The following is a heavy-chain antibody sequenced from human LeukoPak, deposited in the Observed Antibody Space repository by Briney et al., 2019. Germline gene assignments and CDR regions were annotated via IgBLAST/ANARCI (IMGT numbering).Heavy chain of an antibody. CDR2: INPNSGGT. CDR3: ARVYYGSGSYPVGY. J-gene: IGHJ4*02. V-gene: IGHV1-2*02. Sequence: ASVKVSCKASGYTFTGYYMHWVRQAPGQGLEWMGWINPNSGGTNYAQKFQGRVTMTRDTFISTAYMELSRLRSDDTAVYYCARVYYGSGSYPVGYWDQGTLVTVSS. D-gene: IGHD3-10*01. CDR1: GYTFTGYY.